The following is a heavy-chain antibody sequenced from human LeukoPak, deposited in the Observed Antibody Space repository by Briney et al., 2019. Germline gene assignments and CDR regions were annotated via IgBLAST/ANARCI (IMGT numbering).Heavy chain of an antibody. D-gene: IGHD5-18*01. CDR2: IIPIFGTA. Sequence: ASVKVSCKASGYTFTSYGISWVRQAPGQGLEWMGGIIPIFGTANYAQKFQGRVTITADESTSTAYMELSSLRSEDTAVYYCARVNVGTAMVTHFDYWGQGTLVTVSS. CDR3: ARVNVGTAMVTHFDY. J-gene: IGHJ4*02. CDR1: GYTFTSYG. V-gene: IGHV1-69*13.